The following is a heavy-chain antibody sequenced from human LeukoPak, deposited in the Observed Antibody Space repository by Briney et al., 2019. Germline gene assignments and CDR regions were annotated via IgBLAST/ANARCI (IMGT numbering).Heavy chain of an antibody. CDR1: GFTFSRYA. CDR2: ISSDGGST. Sequence: GGSLRLSCSASGFTFSRYAMHWVRQAPGKGLEYVSAISSDGGSTYYADSVKGRFTISRDNSKNTLYLQMSSLRTEDTAVYYCVKDGSGSYYTYYFDYWGQGTLVTVSS. J-gene: IGHJ4*02. D-gene: IGHD3-10*01. V-gene: IGHV3-64D*06. CDR3: VKDGSGSYYTYYFDY.